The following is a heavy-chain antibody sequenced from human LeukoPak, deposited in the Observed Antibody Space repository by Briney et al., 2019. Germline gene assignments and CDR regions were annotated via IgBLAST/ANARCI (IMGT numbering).Heavy chain of an antibody. D-gene: IGHD3-22*01. CDR1: GGSISSSSYY. Sequence: SETLSLTCTVSGGSISSSSYYWGWIRQPPGKGLEWIGEINHSGSTNYNPSLRSRVTISVDTSKNQFSLKLSSVTAADTAVYYCARGPGYYYDSSGYFWGQGTLVTVSS. V-gene: IGHV4-39*07. J-gene: IGHJ4*02. CDR2: INHSGST. CDR3: ARGPGYYYDSSGYF.